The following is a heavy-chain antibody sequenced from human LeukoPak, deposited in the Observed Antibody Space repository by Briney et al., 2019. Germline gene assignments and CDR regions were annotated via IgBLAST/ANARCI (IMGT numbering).Heavy chain of an antibody. CDR2: IYSGGST. CDR1: GFTVSSNY. D-gene: IGHD6-13*01. CDR3: ARELAAAGYYYGMDV. J-gene: IGHJ6*02. V-gene: IGHV3-53*01. Sequence: GGSLRLSCAASGFTVSSNYMSWVRQAPGKGLEWVSVIYSGGSTYYADSVKGRFTISRDNSKNTLYLQMNSLRAEDTAVYYCARELAAAGYYYGMDVWGQGTTVTVSS.